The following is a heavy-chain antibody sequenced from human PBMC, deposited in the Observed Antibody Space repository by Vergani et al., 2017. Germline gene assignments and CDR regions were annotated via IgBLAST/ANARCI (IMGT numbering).Heavy chain of an antibody. CDR3: AIINNVVAALFDY. Sequence: QVHLVESGGGVVQPGRSLRLSCVVSGFTSSYYGMHWVRQAPGKGLEWVAVISYDGTQKYYADSVKGRFTISRDNAKNSLYLQMNSLRAEDTAVYYCAIINNVVAALFDYWGQGTLVTVSS. CDR1: GFTSSYYG. J-gene: IGHJ4*02. CDR2: ISYDGTQK. D-gene: IGHD2-15*01. V-gene: IGHV3-30*03.